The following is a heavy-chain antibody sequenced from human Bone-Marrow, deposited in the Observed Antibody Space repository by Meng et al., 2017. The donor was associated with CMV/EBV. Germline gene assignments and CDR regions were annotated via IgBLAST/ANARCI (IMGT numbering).Heavy chain of an antibody. CDR1: GFTFSSYA. CDR3: AKGWSGYLRDSFDY. J-gene: IGHJ4*02. CDR2: IRYDGSNK. V-gene: IGHV3-30*02. D-gene: IGHD3-3*01. Sequence: GGSLRLSCAASGFTFSSYAMHWVRQAPGKGLEWVAFIRYDGSNKYYADSVKGRFTISRDNSKNTLDLQMNSLRAEDTAVYYCAKGWSGYLRDSFDYWVQGTLVTVSS.